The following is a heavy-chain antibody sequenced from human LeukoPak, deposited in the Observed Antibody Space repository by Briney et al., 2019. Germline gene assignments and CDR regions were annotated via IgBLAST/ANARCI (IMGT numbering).Heavy chain of an antibody. V-gene: IGHV4-39*07. J-gene: IGHJ4*02. D-gene: IGHD3-10*01. CDR3: ARYPRYGSGSYYDY. CDR2: IYYSGST. CDR1: GGSISSSSYY. Sequence: SETLSLTCTVSGGSISSSSYYWGWIRQPPGKGLEWIGSIYYSGSTYYNPSLKSRVTISVDTSKNQFSLKLSSVTAADTAVYYCARYPRYGSGSYYDYWGQGTLVTVSS.